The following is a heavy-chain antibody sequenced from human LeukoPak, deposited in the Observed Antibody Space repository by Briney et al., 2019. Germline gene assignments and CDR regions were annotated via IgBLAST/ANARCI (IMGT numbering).Heavy chain of an antibody. V-gene: IGHV3-30-3*01. D-gene: IGHD6-19*01. CDR2: ISYDGSNK. J-gene: IGHJ4*02. Sequence: PGRSLRLSCAASGFTFSSYAMHWVRQAPGKGLEWVAVISYDGSNKYYADSVKGRFTISRDNSKNTLYLQMNSLRAEDTAVYYCARDQSSGLIDYWGQGTLVTVYS. CDR1: GFTFSSYA. CDR3: ARDQSSGLIDY.